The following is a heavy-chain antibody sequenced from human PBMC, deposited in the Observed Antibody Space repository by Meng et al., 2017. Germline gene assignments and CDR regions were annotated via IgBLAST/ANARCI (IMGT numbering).Heavy chain of an antibody. J-gene: IGHJ5*02. CDR3: ARDRDGYNWFDP. V-gene: IGHV3-66*02. Sequence: EGELVESGGGLVQPGGSLGLSCAASGFTVSSNYMSWVRQAPGKGLEWVSVIYSGGSTYYADSVKGRFTISRDNSKNTLYLQMNSLRAEDTAVYYCARDRDGYNWFDPWGQGTLVTVSS. CDR2: IYSGGST. D-gene: IGHD5-24*01. CDR1: GFTVSSNY.